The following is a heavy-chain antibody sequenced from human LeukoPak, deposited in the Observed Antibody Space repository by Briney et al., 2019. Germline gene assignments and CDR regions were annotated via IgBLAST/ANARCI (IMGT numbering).Heavy chain of an antibody. CDR1: GGSISRYY. D-gene: IGHD3-10*01. CDR2: KDYSGST. J-gene: IGHJ4*02. V-gene: IGHV4-59*12. CDR3: ARDRPMVQIDY. Sequence: SETLSLTCTVSGGSISRYYWSWIRQPPGKGLEWIGYKDYSGSTNYNRSLKSRVTISVDTSKNQFSLKLSSVTAADTAVYYCARDRPMVQIDYWGQGTLVTVSS.